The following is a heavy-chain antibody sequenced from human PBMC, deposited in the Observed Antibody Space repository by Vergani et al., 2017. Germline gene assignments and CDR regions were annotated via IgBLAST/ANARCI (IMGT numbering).Heavy chain of an antibody. V-gene: IGHV1-2*04. Sequence: QVQLVQSGAEVKKPGASVKVSCKASGYTFTGYYMHWVRQAPGQGLEWMGWINPNSGGTNYAQKFQGWVTMTRDTSISTAYMELSRLRSDDTAVYYCARELFYSSSWYEVENWFDPWGQGTLVTVSS. J-gene: IGHJ5*02. CDR1: GYTFTGYY. CDR3: ARELFYSSSWYEVENWFDP. D-gene: IGHD6-13*01. CDR2: INPNSGGT.